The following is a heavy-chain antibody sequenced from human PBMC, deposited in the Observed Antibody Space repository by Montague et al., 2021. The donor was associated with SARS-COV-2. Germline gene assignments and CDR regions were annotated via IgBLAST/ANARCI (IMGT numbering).Heavy chain of an antibody. CDR1: GGSMSDHY. D-gene: IGHD1-14*01. Sequence: SETLSLTCIVSGGSMSDHYWAWIRQPPGKGLEWLAYIYYSGGIXSXASXXXRVSMSVDTSKNQFSLKLTSVTAADTAVYYCARAVSVRRAVNWFDPWGQGTLVTVSS. CDR3: ARAVSVRRAVNWFDP. V-gene: IGHV4-59*11. CDR2: IYYSGGI. J-gene: IGHJ5*02.